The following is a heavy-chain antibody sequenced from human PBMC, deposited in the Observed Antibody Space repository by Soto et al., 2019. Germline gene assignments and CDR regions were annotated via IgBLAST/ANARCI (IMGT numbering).Heavy chain of an antibody. V-gene: IGHV1-2*04. CDR3: ARDRMVSSSAAYYYYGMDV. CDR1: GYTFTGYY. Sequence: GASVKVSCKASGYTFTGYYMHWVRQAPGQGLEWMGWINPNSGGTNYAQKFQGWVTMTRDTSISTAYMELSRLRSDDTAVYYCARDRMVSSSAAYYYYGMDVWGQGTTVTVSS. J-gene: IGHJ6*02. CDR2: INPNSGGT. D-gene: IGHD6-6*01.